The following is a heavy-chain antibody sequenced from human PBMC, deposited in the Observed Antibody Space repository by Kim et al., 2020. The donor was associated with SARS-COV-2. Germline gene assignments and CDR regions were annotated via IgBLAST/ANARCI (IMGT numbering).Heavy chain of an antibody. CDR3: AREPPRGRRLRGFDY. Sequence: GGSLRLSCAASGFTFSDYYMSWIRQAPGKGLEWVSYISSSGSTIYYADSVKGRFTISRDNAKNSLYLQMNSLRAEDTAVYYCAREPPRGRRLRGFDYWGQGTLVTVSS. J-gene: IGHJ4*02. CDR2: ISSSGSTI. D-gene: IGHD5-12*01. V-gene: IGHV3-11*01. CDR1: GFTFSDYY.